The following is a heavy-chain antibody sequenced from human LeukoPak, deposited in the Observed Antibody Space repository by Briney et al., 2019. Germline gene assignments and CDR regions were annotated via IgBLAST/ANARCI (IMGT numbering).Heavy chain of an antibody. CDR2: INPNSGGT. V-gene: IGHV1-2*02. CDR1: GYTFTGYY. Sequence: ASVKVSCKASGYTFTGYYMHWVRQAPGQGLEWMGWINPNSGGTNYAQKFQGRVTMTRDTSISTAYMELSRLRSDDTAVYYCARVITGYDFWSGYYPNHYYYYMDVWGKGTTVTVSS. D-gene: IGHD3-3*01. CDR3: ARVITGYDFWSGYYPNHYYYYMDV. J-gene: IGHJ6*03.